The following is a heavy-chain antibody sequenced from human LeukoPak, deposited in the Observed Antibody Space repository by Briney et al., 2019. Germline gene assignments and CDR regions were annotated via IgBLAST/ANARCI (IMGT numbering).Heavy chain of an antibody. CDR2: ITSSRIYI. Sequence: PGGSLRLSCAASGFTFSTYSMNWVRQAPGKGLEWVSSITSSRIYIYYADSVKGRFTISRDNAKNSLYLQMNSLRAEDTAVYYCARDGSRGNLVTAPDFWGQGTLVTVSS. J-gene: IGHJ4*02. V-gene: IGHV3-21*01. CDR3: ARDGSRGNLVTAPDF. D-gene: IGHD2-21*02. CDR1: GFTFSTYS.